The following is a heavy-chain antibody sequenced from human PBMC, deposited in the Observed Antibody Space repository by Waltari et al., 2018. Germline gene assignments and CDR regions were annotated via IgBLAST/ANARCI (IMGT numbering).Heavy chain of an antibody. J-gene: IGHJ4*02. D-gene: IGHD1-26*01. CDR2: IYYSGST. CDR1: GGSISSSSYY. V-gene: IGHV4-39*01. Sequence: QLQLQESGPGLVKPSETLSLTCTVPGGSISSSSYYWGWLRQPPGKGLEWIGSIYYSGSTYYNPSLKSRVTISVDTSKNQFSLKLSSVTAADTAVYYCATGYSGSYYSFDYWGQGTLVTVSS. CDR3: ATGYSGSYYSFDY.